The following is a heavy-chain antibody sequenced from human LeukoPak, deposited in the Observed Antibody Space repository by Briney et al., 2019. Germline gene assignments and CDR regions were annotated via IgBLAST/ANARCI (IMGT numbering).Heavy chain of an antibody. J-gene: IGHJ6*02. V-gene: IGHV4-34*01. Sequence: SETLSLTCAVYGGSFSGYYWSWIRQPPGKGLEWIGEINHSGSTNYNPSLKSRVTISVGTSKNQFSLKLSSVTAADTAVYYCARGIFYGYCSSTSCYNYGMDVWGQGTTVTVSS. D-gene: IGHD2-2*03. CDR3: ARGIFYGYCSSTSCYNYGMDV. CDR1: GGSFSGYY. CDR2: INHSGST.